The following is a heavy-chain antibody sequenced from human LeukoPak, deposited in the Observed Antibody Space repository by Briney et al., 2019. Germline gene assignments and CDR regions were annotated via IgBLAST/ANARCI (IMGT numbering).Heavy chain of an antibody. J-gene: IGHJ6*02. D-gene: IGHD1-1*01. CDR2: VSSGSSYI. CDR1: GFTFSNYF. Sequence: GGSLRLSCAASGFTFSNYFMSWVRQAPEKGLEWVSSVSSGSSYIYYADSVKGRFTISRDNAKTSLYLQMNSLRAEDTAVYYCARDRGAYSYYYYGVDVWGQGTTVTVSS. CDR3: ARDRGAYSYYYYGVDV. V-gene: IGHV3-21*01.